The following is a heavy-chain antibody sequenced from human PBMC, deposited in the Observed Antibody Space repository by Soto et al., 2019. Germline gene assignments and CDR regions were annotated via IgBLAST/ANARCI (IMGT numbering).Heavy chain of an antibody. CDR2: ISASGSAI. CDR3: ARGFKDSSGYPLFDS. CDR1: RFSFSDYY. D-gene: IGHD3-22*01. V-gene: IGHV3-11*01. J-gene: IGHJ4*02. Sequence: QVQLVESGGGLVKPGGSLRLSCAASRFSFSDYYMNWIRQAPGKGLEWVSYISASGSAIYYADSVKGRLTVSRDNAKNSLYLQMNSLRAEDTALYYCARGFKDSSGYPLFDSWGQGTLVTVSS.